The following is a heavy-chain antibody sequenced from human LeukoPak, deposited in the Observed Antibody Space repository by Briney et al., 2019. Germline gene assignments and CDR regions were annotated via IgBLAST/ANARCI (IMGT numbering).Heavy chain of an antibody. Sequence: SETLSLTCTVSGGSISSSSYYWGWLRQPPGKGLEWIGSIYYSGSTYYNPSLKSRVTISVDTSKNQFSLKLSSVTAADTAVYYCARHDYDFWSGYYKPPDYWGQGTLVTVSS. D-gene: IGHD3-3*01. CDR3: ARHDYDFWSGYYKPPDY. J-gene: IGHJ4*02. CDR1: GGSISSSSYY. CDR2: IYYSGST. V-gene: IGHV4-39*01.